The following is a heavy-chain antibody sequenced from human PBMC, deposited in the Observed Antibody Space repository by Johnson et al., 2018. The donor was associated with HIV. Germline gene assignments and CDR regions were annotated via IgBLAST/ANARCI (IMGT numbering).Heavy chain of an antibody. CDR2: IYSGGST. D-gene: IGHD5-18*01. CDR3: ARVVGYKYGSAGDNDAFDI. CDR1: GFTFSDYY. J-gene: IGHJ3*02. Sequence: VQLVESGGGLVKPGGSLRLSCAASGFTFSDYYMSWIRQAPGKGLEWVSVIYSGGSTYYADSVKGRFSISRDNAKNSLYLQMNSLRAEDTALYYCARVVGYKYGSAGDNDAFDIWGQGTMVTVSS. V-gene: IGHV3-66*01.